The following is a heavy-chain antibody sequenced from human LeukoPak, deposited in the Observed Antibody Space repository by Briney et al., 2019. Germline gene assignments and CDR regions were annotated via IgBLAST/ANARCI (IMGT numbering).Heavy chain of an antibody. D-gene: IGHD1-26*01. V-gene: IGHV1-46*01. CDR1: GYTFISYY. CDR2: INPSSGST. J-gene: IGHJ6*02. CDR3: AISGSYLYGMDV. Sequence: EASVKVSCKASGYTFISYYMHWVRQAPGQGLEWMGIINPSSGSTNYAQKFQGRVTMTTDTSTSTAYMELRSLRSDDTAVYYCAISGSYLYGMDVWGQGTTVTVSS.